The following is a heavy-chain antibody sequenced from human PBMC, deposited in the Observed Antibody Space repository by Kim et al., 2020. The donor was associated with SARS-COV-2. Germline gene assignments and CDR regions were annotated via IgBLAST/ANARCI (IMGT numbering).Heavy chain of an antibody. CDR3: ATYPGNISSAGNNYYYALDL. CDR1: GHKFKTYD. CDR2: MNPNSGDS. D-gene: IGHD6-13*01. J-gene: IGHJ6*02. V-gene: IGHV1-8*01. Sequence: ASVKVSCKTSGHKFKTYDINWVRQAPGQGLEWMGWMNPNSGDSGYAQKFQGRLIMTRDTSISTAFMELSSLRQEDTAVYYCATYPGNISSAGNNYYYALDLWGQGTTVIVSS.